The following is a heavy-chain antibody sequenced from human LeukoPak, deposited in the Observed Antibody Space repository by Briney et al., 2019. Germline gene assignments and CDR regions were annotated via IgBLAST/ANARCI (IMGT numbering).Heavy chain of an antibody. D-gene: IGHD4-17*01. J-gene: IGHJ4*02. CDR1: GGSFSGYY. CDR2: INHSGST. CDR3: ARGRPPHDYGTLFDY. V-gene: IGHV4-34*01. Sequence: PSETLSLTCAVYGGSFSGYYWSWIRQPPGKGLEWIGEINHSGSTNYNPSLKSRVTMSVDTSKKQFSLKLSSVTAADTAVYYCARGRPPHDYGTLFDYWGQGTLVTVSS.